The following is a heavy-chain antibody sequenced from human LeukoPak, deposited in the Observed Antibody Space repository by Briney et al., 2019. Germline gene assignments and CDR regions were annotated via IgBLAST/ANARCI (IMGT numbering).Heavy chain of an antibody. J-gene: IGHJ6*02. Sequence: SVKVSCTASGGTFSGYAVSWVRQAPGQGLEWMGRITPLLGISNYAQNFQGRLTITTDSSTSTAYMELSSLRSEDTALYYCARDGFLGKYCTNDICSNYYGVDVWGQGTTVTVSS. CDR3: ARDGFLGKYCTNDICSNYYGVDV. CDR1: GGTFSGYA. V-gene: IGHV1-69*04. CDR2: ITPLLGIS. D-gene: IGHD2-8*01.